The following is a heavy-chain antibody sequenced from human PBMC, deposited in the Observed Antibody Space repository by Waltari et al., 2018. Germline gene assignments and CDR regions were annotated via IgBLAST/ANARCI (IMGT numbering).Heavy chain of an antibody. Sequence: QVQLQETGPGLVKPSETLSLTCTVSGYSISSGYYWGWIRQPPGKGLEWIGSIYHSGRTYYNPSLKSRVTISVDTSKNQFSLKLSSVTAADTAVYYCAREEQLVQSNWFDPWGQGTLVTVSS. J-gene: IGHJ5*02. V-gene: IGHV4-38-2*02. CDR3: AREEQLVQSNWFDP. CDR2: IYHSGRT. D-gene: IGHD6-6*01. CDR1: GYSISSGYY.